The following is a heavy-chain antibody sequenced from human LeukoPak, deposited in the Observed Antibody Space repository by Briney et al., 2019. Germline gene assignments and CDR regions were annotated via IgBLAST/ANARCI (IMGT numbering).Heavy chain of an antibody. CDR2: IRNRPSNHAT. Sequence: GGSLRLSCAASGFTFSNAWMSWVRRASGKGLEWVGHIRNRPSNHATTYAASVKGRFTISRDDSKSTAFLQMNSLNGEDTAMYYCARDHYYGIDVWGQGTTVTVSS. V-gene: IGHV3-73*01. CDR1: GFTFSNAW. J-gene: IGHJ6*02. CDR3: ARDHYYGIDV.